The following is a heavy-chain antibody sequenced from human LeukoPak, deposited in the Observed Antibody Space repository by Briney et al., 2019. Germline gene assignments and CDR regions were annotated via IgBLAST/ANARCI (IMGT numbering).Heavy chain of an antibody. Sequence: KPSETLSLTCTVSGGSISSYYWSWIRQPPGQGLEWVAHIKQDGSERKYVDSVKGRFTISRDNAKKSLYLQMNSLRAEDTAIYYCVRDVGWYRFDYWGQGALVTVSS. J-gene: IGHJ4*02. CDR3: VRDVGWYRFDY. V-gene: IGHV3-7*03. CDR1: GGSISSYY. D-gene: IGHD6-19*01. CDR2: IKQDGSER.